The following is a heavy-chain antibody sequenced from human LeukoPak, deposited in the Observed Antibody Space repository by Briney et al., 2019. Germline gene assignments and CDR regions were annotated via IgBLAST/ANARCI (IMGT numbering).Heavy chain of an antibody. D-gene: IGHD2-15*01. CDR3: ARGSAGRYCSGGSCYSAAFDI. CDR1: GYTFTSYD. CDR2: MNPNRGNR. J-gene: IGHJ3*02. V-gene: IGHV1-8*01. Sequence: ASVKISRKASGYTFTSYDINWVRQATVHGLVWMGWMNPNRGNRGYAQKFQGGVTMTRNTSISTAYMEVSSVRSEDTAVYYCARGSAGRYCSGGSCYSAAFDIWGQGTMVTVSS.